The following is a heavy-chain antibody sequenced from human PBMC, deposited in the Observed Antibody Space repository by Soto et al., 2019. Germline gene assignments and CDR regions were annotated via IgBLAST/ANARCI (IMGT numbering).Heavy chain of an antibody. V-gene: IGHV1-69*13. Sequence: ASVKVSCKASGGTFSSYAISWVRQAPGQGLEWMGGIIPIFGTANYAQKFQGRVTITADESTSTAYMELSSLRSEDTAVYYCARAPMYYYDSSGYYYDYWGQGTLVTVSS. CDR3: ARAPMYYYDSSGYYYDY. D-gene: IGHD3-22*01. CDR1: GGTFSSYA. J-gene: IGHJ4*02. CDR2: IIPIFGTA.